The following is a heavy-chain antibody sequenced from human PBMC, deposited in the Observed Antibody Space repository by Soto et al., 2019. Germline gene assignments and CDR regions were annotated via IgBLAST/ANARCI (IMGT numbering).Heavy chain of an antibody. CDR3: ARRLDDRADEGFDV. V-gene: IGHV1-69*18. D-gene: IGHD3-16*01. CDR2: IIPLFGTT. Sequence: QVHLVQSGAEVRKPGSSVKVSCKTSGGTFSTYTIYCVRQAPGQGLEWMGRIIPLFGTTRYAQNFQDRVTITAEESTSTTYMELSSLRAEDTALYYCARRLDDRADEGFDVGGEVTAVTVAA. J-gene: IGHJ3*01. CDR1: GGTFSTYT.